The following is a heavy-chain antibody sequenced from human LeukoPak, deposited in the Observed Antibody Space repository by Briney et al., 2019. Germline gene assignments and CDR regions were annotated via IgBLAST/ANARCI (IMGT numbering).Heavy chain of an antibody. D-gene: IGHD3-3*01. CDR3: ARLWDFWSGYADY. CDR1: GGSISSSSYY. V-gene: IGHV4-39*01. Sequence: KPSETLSLTWTVSGGSISSSSYYWGWIRQPPGKGLEWIGSIYYSGSTYYNPSLKSRVTISVDTSKNQFSLKLSSVTAADTAVYYCARLWDFWSGYADYWGQGTLVTVSS. CDR2: IYYSGST. J-gene: IGHJ4*02.